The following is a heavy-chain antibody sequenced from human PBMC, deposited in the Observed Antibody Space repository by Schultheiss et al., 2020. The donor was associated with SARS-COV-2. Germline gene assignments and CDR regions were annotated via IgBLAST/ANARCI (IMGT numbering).Heavy chain of an antibody. J-gene: IGHJ4*02. D-gene: IGHD1-1*01. CDR2: ISHSGYI. Sequence: SETLSLTCAVSGGSISSGGYSWSWVRQPPGKGLEWIGYISHSGYINYNPSLKSRVTISANTSKNQFSLKLTSVTAADTAVYYCARRRDWNDVFDYWGQGTLVTVSS. CDR1: GGSISSGGYS. V-gene: IGHV4-61*08. CDR3: ARRRDWNDVFDY.